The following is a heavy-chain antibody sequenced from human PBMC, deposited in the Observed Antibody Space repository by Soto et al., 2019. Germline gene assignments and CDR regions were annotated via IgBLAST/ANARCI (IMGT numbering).Heavy chain of an antibody. Sequence: PLQPLSLPCAISGDSVSSNSAAWNWIRPSPSRGLEWLGRTYYRSKWYNEYARSVKSRITINPDTSKNQFSLHLNSVTPGDSATYFCAHAGDYDLLTFDHWGPGTLVTVSA. CDR3: AHAGDYDLLTFDH. CDR1: GDSVSSNSAA. CDR2: TYYRSKWYN. V-gene: IGHV6-1*01. D-gene: IGHD4-17*01. J-gene: IGHJ4*02.